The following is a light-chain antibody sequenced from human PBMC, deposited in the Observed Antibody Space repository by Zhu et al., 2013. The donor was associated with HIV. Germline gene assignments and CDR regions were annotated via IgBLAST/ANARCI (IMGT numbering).Light chain of an antibody. J-gene: IGKJ3*01. CDR2: AAS. CDR1: QDINRY. Sequence: DIQLTQSPSFLSASVGDRVTITCRASQDINRYLAWYQQKPGKPPKLLVYAASTTQSGVPSRFSGSGSGTDFTLTISGLQAEDYATYYCQQLDTYPLTFGPGTTVDV. V-gene: IGKV1-9*01. CDR3: QQLDTYPLT.